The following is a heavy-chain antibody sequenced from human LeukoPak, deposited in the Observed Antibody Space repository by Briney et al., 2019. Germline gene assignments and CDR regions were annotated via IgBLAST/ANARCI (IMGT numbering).Heavy chain of an antibody. V-gene: IGHV1-18*01. D-gene: IGHD3-22*01. CDR3: ARDKKYYYDSSGYWEDY. J-gene: IGHJ4*02. CDR1: GYTFTSYG. CDR2: ISAYNGNT. Sequence: ASVKVSCKASGYTFTSYGISWVRQAPGQGLEWMGWISAYNGNTNYAQKLKGRVTMTTDTSTSTAYMELRSLRSDDTAVYYCARDKKYYYDSSGYWEDYWGQGTLVTVSS.